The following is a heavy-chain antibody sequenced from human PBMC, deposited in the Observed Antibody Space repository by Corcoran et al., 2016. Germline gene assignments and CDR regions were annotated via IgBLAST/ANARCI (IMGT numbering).Heavy chain of an antibody. CDR3: ARGVGWGDYSWFDP. Sequence: QVQLQQWGAGLLKPSETLSLTCAVYGGSFSGYYWSWIRQPPGKGLEWIGEINHSGSTNYNPSLKSRVTISVDTSKNQFSLKLSSVTAADTAVYYCARGVGWGDYSWFDPWGQGTLVTVSS. V-gene: IGHV4-34*01. CDR2: INHSGST. CDR1: GGSFSGYY. J-gene: IGHJ5*02. D-gene: IGHD3-16*01.